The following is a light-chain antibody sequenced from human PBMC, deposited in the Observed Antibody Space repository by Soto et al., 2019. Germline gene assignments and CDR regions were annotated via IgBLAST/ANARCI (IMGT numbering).Light chain of an antibody. J-gene: IGKJ1*01. V-gene: IGKV1-5*03. CDR1: QTISSW. CDR3: QHYNSYSEA. CDR2: KAS. Sequence: DIQMTQSPSTLSGSVGDRVTITCRASQTISSWLAWYQQKPGKAPKLLIYKASTLKSGVPSRFSGSGSGTEFNITISSLQPDDFATYYCQHYNSYSEAFGQGTKVDIK.